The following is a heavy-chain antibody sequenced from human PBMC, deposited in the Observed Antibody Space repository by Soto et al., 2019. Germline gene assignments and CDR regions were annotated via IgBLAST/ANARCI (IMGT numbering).Heavy chain of an antibody. Sequence: GGSLRLSCAASGFTFDDYAMHWVRQAPGKGLEWVSGISWNSGSIGYADSVKGRFTISRDNAKNSLYLQMNVLRAEDTAFFFFAKAPSPNYDFLPGPPPEFAYGGQGPLVPVSS. CDR3: AKAPSPNYDFLPGPPPEFAY. CDR1: GFTFDDYA. J-gene: IGHJ4*02. V-gene: IGHV3-9*01. D-gene: IGHD3-9*01. CDR2: ISWNSGSI.